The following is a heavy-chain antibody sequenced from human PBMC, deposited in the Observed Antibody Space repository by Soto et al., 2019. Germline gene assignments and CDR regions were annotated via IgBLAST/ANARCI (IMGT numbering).Heavy chain of an antibody. D-gene: IGHD2-2*01. CDR1: GGSFSGYY. V-gene: IGHV4-34*01. J-gene: IGHJ1*01. CDR2: INHSGST. Sequence: QVQLQQWGAGLLKPSETLSLTCAVYGGSFSGYYWSWIRQPPGKGLEWIGEINHSGSTNYNPSLKSRGTISVDTSKNQYSLKLRSVTAADTAVYYCARGGIVVVPAAMRYFQHWGQGTLVTVSS. CDR3: ARGGIVVVPAAMRYFQH.